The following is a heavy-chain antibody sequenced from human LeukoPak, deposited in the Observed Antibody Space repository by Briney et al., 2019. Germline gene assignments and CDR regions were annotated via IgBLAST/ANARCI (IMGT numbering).Heavy chain of an antibody. V-gene: IGHV1-2*02. CDR2: INPNSGGT. Sequence: ASVKVSCKASGYTFTGYYMHWVRQAPGQGLEWMGWINPNSGGTNYAQKFQGRVTMTRDTSISTAYMELSRLRSDDTAVYYCARAQQYSYGSNYYYYMDVWGKGTTVTVSS. CDR3: ARAQQYSYGSNYYYYMDV. CDR1: GYTFTGYY. J-gene: IGHJ6*03. D-gene: IGHD5-18*01.